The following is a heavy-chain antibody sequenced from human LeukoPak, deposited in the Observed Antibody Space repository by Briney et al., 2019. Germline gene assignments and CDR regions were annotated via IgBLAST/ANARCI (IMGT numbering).Heavy chain of an antibody. V-gene: IGHV3-30*04. CDR3: ARGGGVRGVKDY. D-gene: IGHD3-10*01. Sequence: GGSLRLSRAASGFTFSSYAMHWVRQGPGKGLEWVAVISYDGSNKYCADSVKGRFTISRDNSKNTLYLQMNSLRAEDTAVYYSARGGGVRGVKDYWGQGTLVTVSS. CDR2: ISYDGSNK. J-gene: IGHJ4*02. CDR1: GFTFSSYA.